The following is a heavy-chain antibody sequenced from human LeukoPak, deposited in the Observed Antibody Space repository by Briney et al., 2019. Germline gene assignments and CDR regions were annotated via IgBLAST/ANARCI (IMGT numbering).Heavy chain of an antibody. V-gene: IGHV3-33*06. CDR2: IWYDGSNK. J-gene: IGHJ4*02. D-gene: IGHD3-16*01. CDR3: AKDRGPDYSLI. Sequence: GRSLRLSCAASGFTFSSYGMHWVRQAPGKGLEWVAVIWYDGSNKYYADSVKGRFTISRDNSKSTLYLQMNSLRAEDTAVYYCAKDRGPDYSLIWGQGTLVTVSS. CDR1: GFTFSSYG.